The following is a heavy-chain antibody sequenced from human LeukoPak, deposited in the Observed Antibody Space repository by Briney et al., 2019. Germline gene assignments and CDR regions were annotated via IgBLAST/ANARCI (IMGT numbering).Heavy chain of an antibody. Sequence: SETLSLTCTVSGGSISSYYWSWIRQPPGKGLEWIGYIYYSGSANYNPSLKSRVTISVDTSKNQFSLKLSSVTAADTAVYYCARDLYSYATGSLFDYWGQGTLVTVSS. CDR2: IYYSGSA. D-gene: IGHD5-18*01. V-gene: IGHV4-59*12. CDR3: ARDLYSYATGSLFDY. CDR1: GGSISSYY. J-gene: IGHJ4*02.